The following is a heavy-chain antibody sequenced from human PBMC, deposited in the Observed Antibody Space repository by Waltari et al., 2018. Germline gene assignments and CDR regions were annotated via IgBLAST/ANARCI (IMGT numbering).Heavy chain of an antibody. V-gene: IGHV1-69*12. CDR1: GGTFSSYA. CDR2: IIPIFGTA. Sequence: QVQLVQSGAEVKKPGSSVKVSCKASGGTFSSYAIRWVRQAPGQGLEWMGGIIPIFGTANYAQKFQGRGTITADESTSTAYMELSSLRSEDTAVYYCARCIAVAASPGEYYYYYGMDVWGQGTTVTVSS. D-gene: IGHD6-19*01. J-gene: IGHJ6*02. CDR3: ARCIAVAASPGEYYYYYGMDV.